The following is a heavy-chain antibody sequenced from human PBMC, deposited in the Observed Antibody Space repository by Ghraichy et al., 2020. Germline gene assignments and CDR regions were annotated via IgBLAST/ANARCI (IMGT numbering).Heavy chain of an antibody. D-gene: IGHD3-10*01. V-gene: IGHV3-30*02. CDR1: GFTFSTYG. CDR2: IKYDGTNK. CDR3: VKDLNYFTSGTYFGY. Sequence: GGSLRLSCAASGFTFSTYGIHWVRQGPGKGLEWVAFIKYDGTNKYYADSVKGRFTISRDNSKNTVSLQMNSLRDDDTAVYYCVKDLNYFTSGTYFGYWGQGTLVTVSS. J-gene: IGHJ4*02.